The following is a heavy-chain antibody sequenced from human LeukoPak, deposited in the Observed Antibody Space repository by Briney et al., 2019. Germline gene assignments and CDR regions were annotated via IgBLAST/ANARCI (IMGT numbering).Heavy chain of an antibody. CDR1: GGSFSGYY. V-gene: IGHV4-34*01. Sequence: KASETLSLTCAVYGGSFSGYYWSWIRQPPGKGLEWIGEINHSGSTNYNPSLKSRVTISVDTSKNQFSLKLSSVTAADTAVYYCARRSASDGDEVGWNTDYWGQGTLVTVSS. D-gene: IGHD4-17*01. J-gene: IGHJ4*02. CDR2: INHSGST. CDR3: ARRSASDGDEVGWNTDY.